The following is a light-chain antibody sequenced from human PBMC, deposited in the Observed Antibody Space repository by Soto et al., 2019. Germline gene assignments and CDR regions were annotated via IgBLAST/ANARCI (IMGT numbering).Light chain of an antibody. J-gene: IGKJ2*01. V-gene: IGKV1-5*03. CDR3: QQYNTYLYA. Sequence: DIQMTQSPSTLSASVGDRVTNTCRASQSISIWLAWYQQKPGKAPKLLIYKASSLESGVPSRFSGSGSGTEFTLTISSLQPDDFATYYCQQYNTYLYAFGQGTKLEIK. CDR1: QSISIW. CDR2: KAS.